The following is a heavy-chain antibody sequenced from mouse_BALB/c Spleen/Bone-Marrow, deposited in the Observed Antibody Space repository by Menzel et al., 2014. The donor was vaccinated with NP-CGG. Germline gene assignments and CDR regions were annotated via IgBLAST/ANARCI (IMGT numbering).Heavy chain of an antibody. Sequence: DVQLVESGPELVKPGASVKISCKTSGYTFTDYTMHWVRQSHGKSLEWIGSINPNNGGSSCNQKFKAKATLTIDKSSSTPYMELRSLASEDSAVYYCARAVHFDYWGQGTTLTVSS. CDR1: GYTFTDYT. CDR2: INPNNGGS. V-gene: IGHV1-22*01. J-gene: IGHJ2*01. CDR3: ARAVHFDY.